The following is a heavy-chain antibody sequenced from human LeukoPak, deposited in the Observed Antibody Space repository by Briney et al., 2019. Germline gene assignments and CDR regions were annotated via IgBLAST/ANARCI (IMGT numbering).Heavy chain of an antibody. V-gene: IGHV3-30-3*01. Sequence: PGGSLRLSCAASGFTFSSYAMHWVRQAPGKGLEWVAVISYDGSNKYYADSVKGRFTVSRDNAKNSLYLQMNSLRAEDTAVYYCAKDRRIAVAGPLDYWGQGTPVTVSS. CDR2: ISYDGSNK. J-gene: IGHJ4*02. CDR1: GFTFSSYA. CDR3: AKDRRIAVAGPLDY. D-gene: IGHD6-19*01.